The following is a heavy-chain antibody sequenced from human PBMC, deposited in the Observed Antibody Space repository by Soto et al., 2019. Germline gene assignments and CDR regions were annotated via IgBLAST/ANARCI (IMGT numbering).Heavy chain of an antibody. J-gene: IGHJ4*02. V-gene: IGHV4-31*03. CDR2: IYYSGST. D-gene: IGHD6-6*01. CDR1: GGSISSGGYY. Sequence: SETLSLTCTVSGGSISSGGYYWSWIRQHPGKGLEWIGYIYYSGSTYYNPSLRSRVTISVDTSKNQFSLKLSSVTAADTAVYYCAREDRRKARADYWGQGTLVTVSS. CDR3: AREDRRKARADY.